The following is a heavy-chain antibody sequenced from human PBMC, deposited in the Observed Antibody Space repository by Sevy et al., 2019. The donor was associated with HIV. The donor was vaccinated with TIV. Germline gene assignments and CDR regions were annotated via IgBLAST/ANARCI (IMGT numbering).Heavy chain of an antibody. J-gene: IGHJ4*02. Sequence: SETLSLTCSISVSGGSISSTNSYWGWIRQPPGKGLEWIGSIHYRGRTYYHPSLKSRVTTSIDTSKNQFSLELRSVTATDTAVYYCARHDGGSPEYFDSWGQGILVTVSS. CDR1: GGSISSTNSY. CDR2: IHYRGRT. D-gene: IGHD2-15*01. CDR3: ARHDGGSPEYFDS. V-gene: IGHV4-39*01.